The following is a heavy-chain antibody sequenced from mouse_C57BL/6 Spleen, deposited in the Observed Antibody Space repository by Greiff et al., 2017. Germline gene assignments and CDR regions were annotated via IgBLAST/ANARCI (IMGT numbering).Heavy chain of an antibody. D-gene: IGHD2-1*01. CDR2: IDPSDSET. V-gene: IGHV1-52*01. CDR3: ARRGIYGNYWYFDV. J-gene: IGHJ1*03. Sequence: QVQLQQPGAELVRPGSSVKLSCKASGYTFTSYWMHWVKQRPIQGLEWIGNIDPSDSETHYNQKFKDKATLTVDKSSSTAYMQLSSLTSEDSAVYYCARRGIYGNYWYFDVWGTGTTVTVSS. CDR1: GYTFTSYW.